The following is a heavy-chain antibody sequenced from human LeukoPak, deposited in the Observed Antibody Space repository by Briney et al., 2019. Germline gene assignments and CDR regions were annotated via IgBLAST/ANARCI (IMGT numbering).Heavy chain of an antibody. CDR2: ISGSGGST. J-gene: IGHJ5*02. D-gene: IGHD5-24*01. CDR3: AKDRGWLQPPNWFDP. Sequence: GGSLRLSCAASGFTFSSYAMSWVRQSPGLGLEWVSAISGSGGSTYYADSVKGRFTISRDNSKNTLYLQMNSLRAEDTAVYYCAKDRGWLQPPNWFDPWGQGTLVTVSS. CDR1: GFTFSSYA. V-gene: IGHV3-23*01.